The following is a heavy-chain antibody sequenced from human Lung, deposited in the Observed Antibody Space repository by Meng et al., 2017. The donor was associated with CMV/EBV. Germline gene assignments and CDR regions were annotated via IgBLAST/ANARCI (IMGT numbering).Heavy chain of an antibody. CDR2: MNPNSGKT. Sequence: ASXXVSXKASGYAFISYDINWGRQATGQGLEWMGWMNPNSGKTGYAQKFQGRVTITRDISINTAYMEVSSLRSEDTAVYFCARAGGNSNYYYGMDVWGQGTXVTVSS. D-gene: IGHD4-23*01. CDR3: ARAGGNSNYYYGMDV. V-gene: IGHV1-8*03. CDR1: GYAFISYD. J-gene: IGHJ6*02.